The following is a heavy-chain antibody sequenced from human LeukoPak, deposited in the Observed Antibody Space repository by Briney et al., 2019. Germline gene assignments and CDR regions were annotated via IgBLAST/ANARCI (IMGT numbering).Heavy chain of an antibody. J-gene: IGHJ4*02. V-gene: IGHV3-53*01. CDR3: AGTIVGKWAIDY. CDR2: IYSGGST. D-gene: IGHD3-22*01. CDR1: GFTFTRFN. Sequence: GGSLRLSCAASGFTFTRFNTTWVRQAPGKGLEWVSVIYSGGSTYYADSVKGRFTISRDNSKNTLYLQMNSLRAEDTAVYYCAGTIVGKWAIDYWGQGTLVTVSS.